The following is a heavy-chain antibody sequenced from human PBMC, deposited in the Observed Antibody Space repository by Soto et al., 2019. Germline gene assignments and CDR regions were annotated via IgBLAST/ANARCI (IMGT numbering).Heavy chain of an antibody. D-gene: IGHD1-26*01. CDR2: IIPIFGTA. CDR1: GGTFSSYA. CDR3: ASVVSWGSYRDY. J-gene: IGHJ4*02. Sequence: SVKVSCKASGGTFSSYAISWVRQAPGQGLEWMGGIIPIFGTANYAQKFQGRVTITADESTSTAYMELSSLRSEDTAVYYCASVVSWGSYRDYWGQGTLVTVSS. V-gene: IGHV1-69*13.